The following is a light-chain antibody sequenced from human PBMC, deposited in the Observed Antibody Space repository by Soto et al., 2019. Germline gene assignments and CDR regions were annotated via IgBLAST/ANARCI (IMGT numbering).Light chain of an antibody. CDR3: QQYYQWPSYT. CDR1: QSVGSN. J-gene: IGKJ2*01. V-gene: IGKV3-15*01. CDR2: DAS. Sequence: IVLTQSPATLSASPGERAIFSCRASQSVGSNIAWYQQKPGQSPRLLVYDASTRATAIPARFSGSGSGTGFTLTINTLQPEDFAVYYCQQYYQWPSYTFGQGTKVDIK.